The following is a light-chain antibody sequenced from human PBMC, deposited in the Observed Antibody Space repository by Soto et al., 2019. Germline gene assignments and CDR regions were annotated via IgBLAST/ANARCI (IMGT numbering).Light chain of an antibody. V-gene: IGLV2-11*01. J-gene: IGLJ2*01. CDR3: CSYAGSYSVI. CDR2: DVT. CDR1: SSDVGAYNY. Sequence: QSALTQPRSVSESPGQSVTISCTGTSSDVGAYNYVSWYQQHPGKAPKIMIYDVTKRPSGVPDRFSGSKSGNTASLTISGLQVEDEADYYCCSYAGSYSVIFGGGTKLTVL.